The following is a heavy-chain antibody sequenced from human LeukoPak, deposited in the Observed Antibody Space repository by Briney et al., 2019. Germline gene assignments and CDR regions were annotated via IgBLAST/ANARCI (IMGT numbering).Heavy chain of an antibody. CDR2: IYSGGST. Sequence: GGSLRLSCAASGFTVSSNYMSWVRQAPGKGLEWVSVIYSGGSTYYADSVKGRFTFSRDNSKNTLYLQMNSLRAEDTAVYYCAREVVGATLDYWGQGTLVTVSS. D-gene: IGHD1-26*01. V-gene: IGHV3-66*01. CDR1: GFTVSSNY. CDR3: AREVVGATLDY. J-gene: IGHJ4*02.